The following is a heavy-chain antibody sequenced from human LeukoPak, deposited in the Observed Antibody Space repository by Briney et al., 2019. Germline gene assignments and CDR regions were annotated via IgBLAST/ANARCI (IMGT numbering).Heavy chain of an antibody. CDR2: FDPEDGEI. CDR1: GYTLTELS. J-gene: IGHJ5*02. CDR3: ATGPGGELPFS. Sequence: ASVKLSCKVSGYTLTELSMHWVRQAPGKGLEWMGGFDPEDGEIIYAQKFQGRVTITEDTSTDTPYMELSSLRSEDTAVYYCATGPGGELPFSWGQGTLVTVSS. V-gene: IGHV1-24*01. D-gene: IGHD1-26*01.